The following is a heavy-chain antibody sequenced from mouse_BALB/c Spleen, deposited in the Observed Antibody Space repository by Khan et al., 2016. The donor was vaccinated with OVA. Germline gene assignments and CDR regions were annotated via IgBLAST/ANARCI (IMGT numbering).Heavy chain of an antibody. D-gene: IGHD1-1*01. CDR2: ISYSGNT. Sequence: EVQLVESGPSLVKPSQTLSLTCSVTGDSITRGYWNWTRKFPGNKLDYMGYISYSGNTYCNPSRKSRIYITRDTSKNQYYLQLNSVTTEATATFYCACELRGFAYWGQGTLVTVSA. J-gene: IGHJ3*01. CDR3: ACELRGFAY. CDR1: GDSITRGY. V-gene: IGHV3-8*02.